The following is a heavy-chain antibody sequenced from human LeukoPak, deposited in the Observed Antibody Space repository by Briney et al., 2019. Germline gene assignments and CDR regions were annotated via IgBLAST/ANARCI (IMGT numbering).Heavy chain of an antibody. J-gene: IGHJ4*02. V-gene: IGHV3-23*01. D-gene: IGHD3-10*01. CDR2: ISESDGST. Sequence: GGSLRLSCAASGFTFSSYELNWVRQAPGKGLEWVSSISESDGSTYYADSVKGRFTISRDNAKNTLYLQMNSLRAEDTAVYYCAKDHTPMIRGVTTNFDYWGQGTLVTVSS. CDR1: GFTFSSYE. CDR3: AKDHTPMIRGVTTNFDY.